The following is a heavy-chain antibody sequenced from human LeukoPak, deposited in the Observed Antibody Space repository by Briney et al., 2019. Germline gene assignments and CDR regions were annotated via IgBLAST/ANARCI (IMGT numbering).Heavy chain of an antibody. V-gene: IGHV4-34*01. J-gene: IGHJ5*02. CDR2: INHSGST. CDR1: GGSFSGYY. CDR3: ARKWEYYDFWSGYYTGRSNWFDP. Sequence: SETLSLTCAVYGGSFSGYYWSWIRQPPGKGLEWIGEINHSGSTNYNPSLKSRVTISVDTSKNQFSLKLSSVTAADTAVYYCARKWEYYDFWSGYYTGRSNWFDPWGQGTLVTASS. D-gene: IGHD3-3*01.